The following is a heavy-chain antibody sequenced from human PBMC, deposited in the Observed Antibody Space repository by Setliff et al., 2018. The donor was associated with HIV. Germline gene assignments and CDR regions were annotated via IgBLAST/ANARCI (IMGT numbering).Heavy chain of an antibody. V-gene: IGHV3-48*01. CDR2: NGIINGAK. CDR1: GFSFSSYS. Sequence: GGSLRLSCAASGFSFSSYSMNWVRQAPGKGLEWISYNGIINGAKHYADSMEGRFTISRDDAKNSLYLQMDSLRAEDTAVYYCVRDRDWAFDYWGQEILVTVSS. J-gene: IGHJ4*02. D-gene: IGHD3-9*01. CDR3: VRDRDWAFDY.